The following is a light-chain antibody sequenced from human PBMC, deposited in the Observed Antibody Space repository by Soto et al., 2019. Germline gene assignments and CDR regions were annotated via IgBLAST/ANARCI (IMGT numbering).Light chain of an antibody. J-gene: IGKJ2*01. CDR3: QQRSDWPSRYT. CDR2: DAS. CDR1: QSVSSS. Sequence: EIVLTQSPATLSLSPGERATLSCRASQSVSSSLAWYQQKPGQAPRLLIYDASNRATGIPARFSGSGSGTDFILTISSLEPEDFAFYYCQQRSDWPSRYTFGQGTKLEIK. V-gene: IGKV3-11*01.